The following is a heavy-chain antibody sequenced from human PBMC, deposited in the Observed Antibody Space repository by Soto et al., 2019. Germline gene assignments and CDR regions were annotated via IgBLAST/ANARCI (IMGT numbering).Heavy chain of an antibody. D-gene: IGHD3-3*01. CDR1: GYSISSGYY. V-gene: IGHV4-38-2*02. CDR3: ARVGEPYDFWSGPQLRRDFDY. CDR2: IYHSGST. Sequence: SETLSLTCTVSGYSISSGYYWGWIRQPPGKGLEWIGSIYHSGSTYYNPSLKSRVTISVDTSKNQFSLKLSSGTAADAAVYYCARVGEPYDFWSGPQLRRDFDYWGQGTLVTVSS. J-gene: IGHJ4*02.